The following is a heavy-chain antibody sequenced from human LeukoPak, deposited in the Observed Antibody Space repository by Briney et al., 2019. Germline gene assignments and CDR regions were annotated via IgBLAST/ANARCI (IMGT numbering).Heavy chain of an antibody. CDR2: IYSSGST. V-gene: IGHV3-53*04. CDR3: VYVDTVMATGDY. Sequence: GGSLRLSCAASGFTVSNNYRNWVRQAPGKGLEWVSVIYSSGSTYYADSVKSRFTISRHNSKNTLYLQMNSLRPEDTAVYYCVYVDTVMATGDYWGQGTLVTVSS. D-gene: IGHD5-18*01. J-gene: IGHJ4*02. CDR1: GFTVSNNY.